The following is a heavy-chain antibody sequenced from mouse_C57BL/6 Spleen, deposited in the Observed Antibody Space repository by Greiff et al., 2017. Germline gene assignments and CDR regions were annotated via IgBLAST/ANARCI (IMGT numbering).Heavy chain of an antibody. CDR3: ARDDSLAMDY. J-gene: IGHJ4*01. CDR2: ISDGGSYT. Sequence: EVQRVESGGGLVKPGGSLKLSCAASGFTFSSYAMSWVRQTPEKRLEWVAIISDGGSYTYYPDIVKGRFTITRDNAKNNQYLQMSHLKSEDSAMYYCARDDSLAMDYWGQGTSVTVSS. V-gene: IGHV5-4*01. CDR1: GFTFSSYA. D-gene: IGHD2-4*01.